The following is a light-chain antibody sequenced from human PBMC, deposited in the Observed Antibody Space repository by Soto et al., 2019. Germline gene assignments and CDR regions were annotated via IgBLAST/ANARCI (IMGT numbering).Light chain of an antibody. CDR3: QQYNSFPT. CDR2: DAS. J-gene: IGKJ1*01. CDR1: QSVSSW. V-gene: IGKV1-5*01. Sequence: DIQLTQSPSTLSASVGDSVTITCRASQSVSSWLVWYQQKPGRAPRLLIYDASKLEAGVPSRFSGSGSETELSLTISSLQPDDFETYFCQQYNSFPTFGPGTRVEIK.